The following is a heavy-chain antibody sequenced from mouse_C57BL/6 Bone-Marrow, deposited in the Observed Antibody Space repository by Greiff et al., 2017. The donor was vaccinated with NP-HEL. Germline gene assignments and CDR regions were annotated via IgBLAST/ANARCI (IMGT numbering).Heavy chain of an antibody. D-gene: IGHD1-1*01. V-gene: IGHV5-4*01. CDR1: GFTFSSYA. Sequence: EVQGVQSGGGLVKPGGSLKLSCAASGFTFSSYAMSWVRQTPEKRLEWVATISDGGSYTYYPDNVKGRFTISRDNAKNNLYLQMSHLKSEDTAMYYCARDHGTTVVPNYFDYWGQGTTLTVSS. CDR3: ARDHGTTVVPNYFDY. J-gene: IGHJ2*01. CDR2: ISDGGSYT.